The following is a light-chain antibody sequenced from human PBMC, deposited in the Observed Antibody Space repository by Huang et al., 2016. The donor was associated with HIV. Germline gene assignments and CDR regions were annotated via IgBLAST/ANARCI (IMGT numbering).Light chain of an antibody. Sequence: AIQMTQSPSSLSASVGDRVTITCRASQDISNDLAWYQQTPGRVPKLLIYAAFNLQNGGPSIFSGSGSGTDFSLTISDLRPEDFATYYCLQDYHYPSTFGLGTKLELK. CDR1: QDISND. CDR3: LQDYHYPST. V-gene: IGKV1-6*02. CDR2: AAF. J-gene: IGKJ2*01.